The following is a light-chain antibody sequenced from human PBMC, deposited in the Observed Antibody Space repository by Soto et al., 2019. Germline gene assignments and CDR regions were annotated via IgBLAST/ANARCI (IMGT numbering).Light chain of an antibody. CDR1: QSVSSSY. V-gene: IGKV3-20*01. J-gene: IGKJ4*01. CDR2: GAS. Sequence: EIVLTQSPGTLSLSPGERATLSCRASQSVSSSYLAWYQQKPGQAPRLLIYGASSRATGIPDRFSGSGSGTDFTLTISRLEPEEFAVYYCQQYGSSPPFTFGGATKVEIK. CDR3: QQYGSSPPFT.